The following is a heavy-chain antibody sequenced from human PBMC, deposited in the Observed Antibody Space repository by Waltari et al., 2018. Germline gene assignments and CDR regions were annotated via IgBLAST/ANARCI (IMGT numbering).Heavy chain of an antibody. J-gene: IGHJ4*02. V-gene: IGHV4-4*02. CDR2: VRGDGKT. CDR1: GGSMSTSDY. D-gene: IGHD1-1*01. Sequence: QLQLQESGPGLVKPSGPLSLICAVSGGSMSTSDYWSWVRQPPGKGLAWIGQVRGDGKTNYNPSFASRVTMSLDTSTYHFALKLTSATAADTALYYCARDRGRGLYLDTWGQGTLVTVSP. CDR3: ARDRGRGLYLDT.